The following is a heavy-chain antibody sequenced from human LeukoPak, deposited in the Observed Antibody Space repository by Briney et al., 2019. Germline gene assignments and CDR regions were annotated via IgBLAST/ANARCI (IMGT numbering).Heavy chain of an antibody. V-gene: IGHV3-53*01. D-gene: IGHD3-10*01. J-gene: IGHJ4*02. CDR3: ARPPGGSGNFFDY. Sequence: GGSLRLSCAAPEFVRNDYMSWVREAPGKGLEWVSIIYSGGNKYYADSVKGRFTISRDNYRNMVYLQMNRLRAEDPAVYYCARPPGGSGNFFDYWGQGAPVTVSS. CDR1: EFVRNDY. CDR2: IYSGGNK.